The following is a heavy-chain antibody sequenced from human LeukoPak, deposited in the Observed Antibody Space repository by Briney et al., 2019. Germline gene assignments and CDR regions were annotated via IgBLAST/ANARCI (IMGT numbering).Heavy chain of an antibody. CDR3: ARDPPNTSLGYYFDY. V-gene: IGHV4-31*03. CDR1: GGSISSGGYY. J-gene: IGHJ4*02. CDR2: IYYSGST. D-gene: IGHD3-16*01. Sequence: SETLSLTCTVSGGSISSGGYYWSWIRQHPGKGLEWIGYIYYSGSTYYNPSLKSRVTISVDTSKNQFSLKLSSVTAAGTAVYYCARDPPNTSLGYYFDYWGQGTLVTVSS.